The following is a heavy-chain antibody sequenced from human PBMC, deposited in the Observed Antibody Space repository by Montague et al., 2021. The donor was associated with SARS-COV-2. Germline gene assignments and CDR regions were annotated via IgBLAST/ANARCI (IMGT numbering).Heavy chain of an antibody. J-gene: IGHJ6*02. Sequence: TLSLTCTVSGGSISSGSYYWSWIRQPAGKGLEWIGRIYTSGSTNYNPSLKSRVTISVDTSKNQFSLKLSSVTTADTAVYYCARDLGAYYGMDVWGQGTTVTVSS. V-gene: IGHV4-61*02. CDR2: IYTSGST. D-gene: IGHD3-10*01. CDR3: ARDLGAYYGMDV. CDR1: GGSISSGSYY.